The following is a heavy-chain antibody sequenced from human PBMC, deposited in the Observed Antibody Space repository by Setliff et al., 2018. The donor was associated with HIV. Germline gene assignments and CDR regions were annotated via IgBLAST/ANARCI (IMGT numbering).Heavy chain of an antibody. CDR1: GDSISSGSYF. CDR2: ISTTGST. D-gene: IGHD3-3*01. CDR3: ARTVRREFRTNVGDHYYFYMDV. J-gene: IGHJ6*03. V-gene: IGHV4-61*09. Sequence: SETLSLTCTVSGDSISSGSYFWIWIRQPAGKGLEWIGHISTTGSTNYNPSLKSRVTISVDTSKNQFSLKLSSLTAADTASYYCARTVRREFRTNVGDHYYFYMDVWGKGTTVTVSS.